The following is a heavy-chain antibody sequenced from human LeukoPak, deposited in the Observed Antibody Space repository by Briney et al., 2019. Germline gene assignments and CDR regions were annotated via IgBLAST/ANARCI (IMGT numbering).Heavy chain of an antibody. V-gene: IGHV4-34*01. J-gene: IGHJ6*02. CDR3: PRSNRTIAPNYNSGRAF. CDR2: INHSGST. D-gene: IGHD1-14*01. CDR1: GGSFSGYY. Sequence: TSETLSLTCAVYGGSFSGYYWSWIRQPPGKGLEWIGEINHSGSTNYNPSLKSRVTISVDTSKNQFSLKLSSVTAADTAVYYCPRSNRTIAPNYNSGRAFWAKGPRSPSP.